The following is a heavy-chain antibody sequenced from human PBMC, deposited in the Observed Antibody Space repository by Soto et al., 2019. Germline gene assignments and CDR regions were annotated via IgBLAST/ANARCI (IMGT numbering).Heavy chain of an antibody. CDR2: VHDSWGA. CDR3: VRQGYGPLHGLVDV. D-gene: IGHD5-18*01. J-gene: IGHJ6*02. CDR1: AGSMGGDS. Sequence: LSETLSLTCTVSAGSMGGDSWSWIRLPPGTPMEWIGYVHDSWGAAYNPSLRSRVAISLDTSKSQFSLSLTSVSATDTAMYYCVRQGYGPLHGLVDVWGQGTTVT. V-gene: IGHV4-59*08.